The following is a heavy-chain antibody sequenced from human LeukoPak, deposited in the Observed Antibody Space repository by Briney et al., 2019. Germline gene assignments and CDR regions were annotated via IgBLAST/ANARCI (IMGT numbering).Heavy chain of an antibody. Sequence: ASVKVSCKASGYTFIGNWIHWVRQAPGEGLEWMGWINPNSGGTNYAPKFQGRVTMTRDTSIGTAYMELSRLRSDDTAVYYCASGMDYYGSGSYYNPWDYWGQGTLVTVSS. D-gene: IGHD3-10*01. CDR3: ASGMDYYGSGSYYNPWDY. CDR2: INPNSGGT. V-gene: IGHV1-2*02. CDR1: GYTFIGNW. J-gene: IGHJ4*02.